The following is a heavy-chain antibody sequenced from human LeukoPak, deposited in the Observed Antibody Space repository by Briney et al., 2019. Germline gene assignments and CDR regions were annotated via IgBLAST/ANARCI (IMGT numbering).Heavy chain of an antibody. CDR2: ISASGGST. V-gene: IGHV3-23*01. CDR1: GFTFSSYA. J-gene: IGHJ4*02. Sequence: PGGSLRLSCAASGFTFSSYAMSWVRRAPGKGLEWVSAISASGGSTYYADSVKGRFTISRDKSKNTLYLQMTSLRAEDTAVYYCAKDGSSGWYSFFDYWGPGTLVTVSS. CDR3: AKDGSSGWYSFFDY. D-gene: IGHD6-19*01.